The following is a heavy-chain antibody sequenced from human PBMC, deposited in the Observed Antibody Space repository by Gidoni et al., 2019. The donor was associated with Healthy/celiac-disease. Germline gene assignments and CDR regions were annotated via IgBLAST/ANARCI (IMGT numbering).Heavy chain of an antibody. Sequence: EVQLVESGGGLVKPGGSLRLSCAASGFTFRTAWMNWVRQDPGKGLEWVGRIKSKTDGGTTDYAAPVKGRFTSSRDDSKNTLYLQMNSLKTEDTAVYYCTTDSSSWYSGGDYWGQGTLVTVSS. J-gene: IGHJ4*02. CDR3: TTDSSSWYSGGDY. D-gene: IGHD6-13*01. V-gene: IGHV3-15*07. CDR2: IKSKTDGGTT. CDR1: GFTFRTAW.